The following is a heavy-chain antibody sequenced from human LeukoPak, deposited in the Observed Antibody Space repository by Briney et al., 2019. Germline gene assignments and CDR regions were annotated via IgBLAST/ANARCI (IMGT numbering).Heavy chain of an antibody. Sequence: SVKVSCKASGGTFSSYAISWVRQAPGQGLEWMGGIIPIFGTANYAQKFQGRVTITADESTSTAYMELSSLRSEDTAVYYCARCIVVVPAAPAPFDYWGQGTLVTVSS. CDR1: GGTFSSYA. V-gene: IGHV1-69*13. CDR3: ARCIVVVPAAPAPFDY. CDR2: IIPIFGTA. J-gene: IGHJ4*02. D-gene: IGHD2-2*01.